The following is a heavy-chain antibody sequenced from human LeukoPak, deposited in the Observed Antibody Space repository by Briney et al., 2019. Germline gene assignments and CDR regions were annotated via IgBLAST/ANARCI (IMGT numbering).Heavy chain of an antibody. D-gene: IGHD3-10*01. V-gene: IGHV1-8*01. Sequence: ASVKVSCKASGYTFTSYDINWVRQATGQGLEWMGWMNPNSGNTGYAQKLQGRVTMTTDTSTSTAYMELRSLRSDDTAVYYCARDQWGVEVWFDPWGQGTLVTVSS. CDR2: MNPNSGNT. CDR1: GYTFTSYD. J-gene: IGHJ5*02. CDR3: ARDQWGVEVWFDP.